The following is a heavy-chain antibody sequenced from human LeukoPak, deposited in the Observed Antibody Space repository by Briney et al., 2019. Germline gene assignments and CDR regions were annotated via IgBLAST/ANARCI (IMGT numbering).Heavy chain of an antibody. CDR3: AREGGPYRPLDY. CDR2: VNLQGST. V-gene: IGHV4-4*02. J-gene: IGHJ4*02. CDR1: GGSITNTNY. Sequence: ASGTLSLTCGVSGGSITNTNYWTWVRQPPGKGLEWIGEVNLQGSTNYNPPLMGRVAIAVDTSENHISLQLTSVTAADTAVYYCAREGGPYRPLDYSGQGTLVTVSS.